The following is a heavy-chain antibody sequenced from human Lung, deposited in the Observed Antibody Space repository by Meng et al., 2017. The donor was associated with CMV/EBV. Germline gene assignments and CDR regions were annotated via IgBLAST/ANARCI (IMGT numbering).Heavy chain of an antibody. Sequence: GESLKISCAASGFRFEDHGMHWVRQTPGKGLEWVAFIRHDGTNKFYGDSVKGRFTISRDNSKNTVYLQMNSLRPEETAVYYCAKDLLLFGGPNAYFDYWGQGTXVTVYS. V-gene: IGHV3-30*02. D-gene: IGHD3/OR15-3a*01. CDR2: IRHDGTNK. CDR3: AKDLLLFGGPNAYFDY. J-gene: IGHJ4*02. CDR1: GFRFEDHG.